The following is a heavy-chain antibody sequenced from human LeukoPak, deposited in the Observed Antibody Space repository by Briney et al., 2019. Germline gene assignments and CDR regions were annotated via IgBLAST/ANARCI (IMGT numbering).Heavy chain of an antibody. J-gene: IGHJ3*02. D-gene: IGHD6-19*01. CDR2: LSYDGRNK. CDR1: EFTFSSYA. CDR3: AKDYSSGWSPHAFDI. Sequence: PGGSLRLSCAASEFTFSSYAIHWVRQAPGRGLEGVATLSYDGRNKYYADSVKGRFTISRDNSKNTVYLQMNSLRAEDTAVYYRAKDYSSGWSPHAFDIWGQGTMVTVSS. V-gene: IGHV3-30*04.